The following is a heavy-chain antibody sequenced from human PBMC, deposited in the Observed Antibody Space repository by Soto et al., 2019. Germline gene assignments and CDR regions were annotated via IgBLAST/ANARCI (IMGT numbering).Heavy chain of an antibody. V-gene: IGHV4-39*01. CDR1: VGSLIVVISY. D-gene: IGHD3-22*01. Sequence: QLQLQESGPGWWKPRETCCPPARVSVGSLIVVISYWGWFRKPQGRGWEWIGVINHSGSTYHNLSLKGRVTMSVDASRNQFSLKLTSMTAADTAVYYCARLGGYVSVGYYYLWDSWGQGTLVTVSS. J-gene: IGHJ4*02. CDR3: ARLGGYVSVGYYYLWDS. CDR2: INHSGST.